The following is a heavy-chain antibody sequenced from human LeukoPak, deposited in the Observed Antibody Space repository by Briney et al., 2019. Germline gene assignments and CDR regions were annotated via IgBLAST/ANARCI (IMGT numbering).Heavy chain of an antibody. CDR2: ISSSVSII. V-gene: IGHV3-48*03. CDR3: AKSNYFDSGGYYFFDY. D-gene: IGHD3-22*01. J-gene: IGHJ4*02. CDR1: GFTFSSYE. Sequence: HPGGSLRLSCAASGFTFSSYEMNWVRQAPGKGLEWVSYISSSVSIIYYADSVKGRFTISRDNAKNSLYLQMNSLRAEDTAVYYCAKSNYFDSGGYYFFDYWGQGTLATVSS.